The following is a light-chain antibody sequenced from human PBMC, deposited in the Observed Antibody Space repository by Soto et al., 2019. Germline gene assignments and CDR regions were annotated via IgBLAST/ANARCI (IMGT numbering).Light chain of an antibody. V-gene: IGLV7-46*01. CDR3: LLVYSGIVV. Sequence: QAVVTQEPSLTVSPGGTVNLTCGSSTGAVTSGHYPYWFQQKPGQAPKTLIYDTTNKHSWSPARFSGSLLGGKAALTLSGAQPEDEADYYCLLVYSGIVVFGGGTKVTVL. CDR2: DTT. J-gene: IGLJ2*01. CDR1: TGAVTSGHY.